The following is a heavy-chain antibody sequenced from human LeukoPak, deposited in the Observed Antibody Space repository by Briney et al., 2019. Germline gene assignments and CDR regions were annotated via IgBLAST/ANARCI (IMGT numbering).Heavy chain of an antibody. CDR1: GFTFSNYG. D-gene: IGHD5-24*01. V-gene: IGHV3-30*03. Sequence: PGGSLRLSCVASGFTFSNYGMHWVRQAPGKGLEWLAVISYDGRNNYYAGSAKGRFTISRDNSKNTLYLQMSSLRADDTAVYYCTRDWARRVYNNYGMDVWGLGTTVTVSS. J-gene: IGHJ6*02. CDR2: ISYDGRNN. CDR3: TRDWARRVYNNYGMDV.